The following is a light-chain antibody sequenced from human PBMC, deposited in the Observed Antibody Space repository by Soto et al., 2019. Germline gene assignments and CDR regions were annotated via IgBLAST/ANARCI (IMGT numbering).Light chain of an antibody. CDR3: QSYDSSLSGVV. V-gene: IGLV1-40*01. CDR1: SSNIGAGYG. J-gene: IGLJ2*01. CDR2: GNS. Sequence: QSVLTQPPSVSGAPGQRVTISCTGSSSNIGAGYGVHWYQHLPGTAPKLLIYGNSNRPSGVPDRFSGSKSGTSASLAITGLRDEDEAGYYCQSYDSSLSGVVFGGGTKVTVL.